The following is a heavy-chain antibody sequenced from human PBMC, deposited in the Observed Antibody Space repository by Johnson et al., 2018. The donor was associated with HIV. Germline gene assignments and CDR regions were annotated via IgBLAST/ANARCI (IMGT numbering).Heavy chain of an antibody. D-gene: IGHD2-21*01. V-gene: IGHV3-7*01. CDR2: IKEDGSET. Sequence: VQLVESGGGLVQPGESLRLSCEASGFTFSNYWMSWVRQAPGRALEWVANIKEDGSETYYMASVKGRFTISRDNAENSLFLQMSSLRAEDTAVYYCAKSDVVVIPEGAFDIWGQGTMVTVSS. CDR1: GFTFSNYW. CDR3: AKSDVVVIPEGAFDI. J-gene: IGHJ3*02.